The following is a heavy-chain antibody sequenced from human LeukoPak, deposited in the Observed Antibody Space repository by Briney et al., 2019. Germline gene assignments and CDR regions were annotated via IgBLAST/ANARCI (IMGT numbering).Heavy chain of an antibody. CDR3: ARRKRNTWLRTSGAFDI. V-gene: IGHV4-34*01. J-gene: IGHJ3*02. Sequence: SETLSLTCAVYGGSFSGYYWSWIRQPPGKGLEWIGEINHSGSTNHNPSLKSRVTISVDTSKNQFSLKLSSVTAADTAVYYCARRKRNTWLRTSGAFDIWGQGTMVTVSS. D-gene: IGHD5-12*01. CDR2: INHSGST. CDR1: GGSFSGYY.